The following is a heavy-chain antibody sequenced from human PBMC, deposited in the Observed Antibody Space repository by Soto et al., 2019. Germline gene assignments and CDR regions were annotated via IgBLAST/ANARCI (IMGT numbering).Heavy chain of an antibody. CDR1: GGSCNSYV. D-gene: IGHD6-19*01. Sequence: SGRRSSKAPGGSCNSYVISCGRHISRSKIESSGRIIPIFGTANNAKKFQGRVTITADKSTSTAYMELSSLRSEDTAVYYCARKRAVAGQRRSGYGMDVWGQGTTVTVSS. CDR2: IIPIFGTA. V-gene: IGHV1-69*06. CDR3: ARKRAVAGQRRSGYGMDV. J-gene: IGHJ6*02.